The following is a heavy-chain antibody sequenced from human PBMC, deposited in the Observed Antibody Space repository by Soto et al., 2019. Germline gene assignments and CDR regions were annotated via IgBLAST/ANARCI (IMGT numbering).Heavy chain of an antibody. J-gene: IGHJ5*02. CDR1: GYSISSGYY. Sequence: SETLSLTCAVSGYSISSGYYWGRIRQPPGKGLEWIGSIYHSGSTYYNPSLKSRVTISVDTSKDQFSLKLSSVTAADTAVYYCARAQYQLLSRFDPWGQGTLVTVSS. V-gene: IGHV4-38-2*01. D-gene: IGHD2-2*01. CDR2: IYHSGST. CDR3: ARAQYQLLSRFDP.